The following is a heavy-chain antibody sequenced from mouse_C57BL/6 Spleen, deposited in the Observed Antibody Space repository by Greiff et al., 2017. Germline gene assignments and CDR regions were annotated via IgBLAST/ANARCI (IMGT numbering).Heavy chain of an antibody. V-gene: IGHV1-81*01. J-gene: IGHJ3*01. CDR1: GYTFTSYG. Sequence: QVQLQQSGAELARPGASVKLSCKASGYTFTSYGISWVKQRTGQGLEWIGEIYPRSGNTYYNEKFKGKATLTADKYCRTAYIEIRSLTSEDSAVYVCANDDDDEGAWFAYWGQGTLVTVSA. D-gene: IGHD2-4*01. CDR2: IYPRSGNT. CDR3: ANDDDDEGAWFAY.